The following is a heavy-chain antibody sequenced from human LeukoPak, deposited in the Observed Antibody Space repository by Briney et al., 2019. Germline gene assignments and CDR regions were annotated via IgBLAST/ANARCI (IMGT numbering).Heavy chain of an antibody. CDR3: ARYDRTASFDP. D-gene: IGHD3-3*01. CDR2: IIPILGIA. Sequence: SSVKVSFKASGGTFTSYTISWVRQAPGQGLEWMGRIIPILGIANYAQKFQGRVTITADKSTSTAYMELSSLRSEDTAVYYCARYDRTASFDPWGQGTLVTVSS. CDR1: GGTFTSYT. J-gene: IGHJ5*02. V-gene: IGHV1-69*02.